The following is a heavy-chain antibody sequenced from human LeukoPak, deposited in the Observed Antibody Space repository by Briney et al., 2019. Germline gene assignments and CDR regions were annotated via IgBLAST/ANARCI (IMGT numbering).Heavy chain of an antibody. V-gene: IGHV1-69*13. J-gene: IGHJ3*02. Sequence: ASVKVSCKASGGTFSSYAINWVRQAPGQGLEWMGGIIPIFSTANYAQKFQGRVTITADESTSTAYMELSSLRSEDTAVYYCARGGEMATIYLSAFDIWGQGTMVTVSS. CDR1: GGTFSSYA. CDR2: IIPIFSTA. CDR3: ARGGEMATIYLSAFDI. D-gene: IGHD5-24*01.